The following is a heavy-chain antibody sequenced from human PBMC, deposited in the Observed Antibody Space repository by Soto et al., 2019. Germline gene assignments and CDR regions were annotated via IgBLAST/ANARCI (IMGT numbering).Heavy chain of an antibody. CDR3: ATYLTPYTFDY. V-gene: IGHV4-4*02. CDR2: IFPTGTT. CDR1: GDSVSSTNW. Sequence: QVQLQESGPGLVKPSGTLSLTCAVSGDSVSSTNWLSWVRQPPGKGLEWIGEIFPTGTTRYNPSLKSPVNLSVNQSKIQFSLNLNSVTAADTAVYYCATYLTPYTFDYWGQGALVTVSS. J-gene: IGHJ4*02. D-gene: IGHD2-15*01.